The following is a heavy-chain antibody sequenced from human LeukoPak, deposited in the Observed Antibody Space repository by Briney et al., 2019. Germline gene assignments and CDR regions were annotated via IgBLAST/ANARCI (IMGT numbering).Heavy chain of an antibody. D-gene: IGHD2-8*02. CDR2: VHSSGRT. CDR3: ARHDEECPGEYCFLLSFDY. V-gene: IGHV4-59*08. CDR1: GGSINNFY. J-gene: IGHJ4*01. Sequence: PSETLSLTCTVSGGSINNFYWSWIRQSPGKGLEWIGYVHSSGRTDYNPSLRSRVSMSADTSKSQLSLRLTSVTAADTAVYFCARHDEECPGEYCFLLSFDYWGPGPLVTVSS.